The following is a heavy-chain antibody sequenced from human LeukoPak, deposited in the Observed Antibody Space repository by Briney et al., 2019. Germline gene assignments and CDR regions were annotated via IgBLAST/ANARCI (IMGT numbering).Heavy chain of an antibody. Sequence: GESLKISCKGSGYSFPRYWIGWVRQMPGKGLEWMGIIYPGDSDTRYSPSLQGQVTISADKSINTAYLQRSSLKASDTAMYYCARGGYYGSGSYYSFDYLGQGTPVTVSS. J-gene: IGHJ4*02. D-gene: IGHD3-10*01. CDR1: GYSFPRYW. V-gene: IGHV5-51*01. CDR3: ARGGYYGSGSYYSFDY. CDR2: IYPGDSDT.